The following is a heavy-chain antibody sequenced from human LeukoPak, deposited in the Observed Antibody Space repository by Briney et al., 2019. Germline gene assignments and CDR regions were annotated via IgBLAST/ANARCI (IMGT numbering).Heavy chain of an antibody. D-gene: IGHD1-26*01. CDR3: ARGGIIVGVDY. Sequence: SETLSLTCTVSGDSISSYYWSWIRQPPGKGLEWIGYIYYSGSTNYNPSLKSRVTISVDTSKNQFSLKLSSVTAADTAVYYCARGGIIVGVDYWGLGTLVTVSS. V-gene: IGHV4-59*01. CDR2: IYYSGST. CDR1: GDSISSYY. J-gene: IGHJ4*02.